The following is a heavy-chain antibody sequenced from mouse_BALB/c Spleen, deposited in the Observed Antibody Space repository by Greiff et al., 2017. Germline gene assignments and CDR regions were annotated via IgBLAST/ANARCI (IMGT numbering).Heavy chain of an antibody. CDR3: ARAQDYYGAMDY. CDR1: GFTFSDYY. J-gene: IGHJ4*01. CDR2: ISDGGSYT. V-gene: IGHV5-4*02. Sequence: DVHLVESGGGLVKPGGSLKLSCAASGFTFSDYYMYWVRQTPEKRLEWVATISDGGSYTYYPDSVKGRFTISRDNAKNNLYLQMSSLKSEDTAMYYCARAQDYYGAMDYWGQGTSVTVSS. D-gene: IGHD1-1*01.